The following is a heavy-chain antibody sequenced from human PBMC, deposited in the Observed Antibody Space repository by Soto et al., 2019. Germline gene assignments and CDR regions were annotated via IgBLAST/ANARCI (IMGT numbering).Heavy chain of an antibody. CDR3: ARGRGWRDY. D-gene: IGHD6-19*01. CDR1: GYTFTNYD. Sequence: QVQLVQSGAEVKKPGASVKVSCKASGYTFTNYDINWVRQAPGQGLEWMGWMDPNSGNTDYAQKFQGRVTITRNTSISTAYRELSSLSSGDTAVYYCARGRGWRDYWGQGTLVTVAS. V-gene: IGHV1-8*01. CDR2: MDPNSGNT. J-gene: IGHJ4*02.